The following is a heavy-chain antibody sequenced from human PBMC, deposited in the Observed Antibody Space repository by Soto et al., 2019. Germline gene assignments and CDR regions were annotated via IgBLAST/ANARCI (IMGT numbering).Heavy chain of an antibody. CDR2: MNPNSGNT. V-gene: IGHV1-8*01. CDR3: AKEHSSGWFSDY. J-gene: IGHJ4*02. Sequence: ASVKVSCKASRYTITSYDINWVQQATGQGLEWMGWMNPNSGNTYYADSVKGRFTISRDNSKNTLYLQMNSLRAEDTAVYYCAKEHSSGWFSDYWGQGTLVTVSS. CDR1: RYTITSYD. D-gene: IGHD6-19*01.